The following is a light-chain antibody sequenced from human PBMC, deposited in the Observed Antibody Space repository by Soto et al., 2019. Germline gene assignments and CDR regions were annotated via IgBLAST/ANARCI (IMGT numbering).Light chain of an antibody. V-gene: IGLV2-14*03. CDR2: NVY. J-gene: IGLJ2*01. Sequence: QSALTQPASVSGSPGQSITISCTGTSSDVGGYNFVSWYQQHPGKAPKLMFYNVYDRPSGISHRFSGSRSGNTASLTISGLQAEDEAHYYCNSYTSSSTLVFGGGTKVTVL. CDR1: SSDVGGYNF. CDR3: NSYTSSSTLV.